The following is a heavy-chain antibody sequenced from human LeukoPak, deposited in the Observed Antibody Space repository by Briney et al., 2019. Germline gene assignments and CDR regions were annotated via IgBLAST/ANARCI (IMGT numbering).Heavy chain of an antibody. J-gene: IGHJ6*03. D-gene: IGHD6-13*01. Sequence: ASVKVSCKASGYTFTSYAMNWVRQAPGQGLEWMGWINTNTGNPTYAQGFTGRFVFSLDTSVSTAYLQISSLKAEDTAVYYCARVLRDSSSWHPYYYYYYYMDVWGKGTTVTVSS. V-gene: IGHV7-4-1*02. CDR3: ARVLRDSSSWHPYYYYYYYMDV. CDR2: INTNTGNP. CDR1: GYTFTSYA.